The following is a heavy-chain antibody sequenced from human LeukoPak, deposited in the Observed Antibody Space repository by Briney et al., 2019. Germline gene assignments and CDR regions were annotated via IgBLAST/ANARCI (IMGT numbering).Heavy chain of an antibody. D-gene: IGHD5-24*01. CDR2: MNPNSGNT. Sequence: ASVKVSCKASGYTFPSYDINWVRQATGQGLEWMGWMNPNSGNTGYAQKFQGRVTMTRNTSISTAYMELSRLRSEDTAVYYCAREDPDGYNSRYWGQGTLVTVSS. CDR1: GYTFPSYD. J-gene: IGHJ4*02. V-gene: IGHV1-8*01. CDR3: AREDPDGYNSRY.